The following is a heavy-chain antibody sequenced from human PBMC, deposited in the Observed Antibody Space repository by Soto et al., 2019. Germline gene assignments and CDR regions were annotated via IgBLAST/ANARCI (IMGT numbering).Heavy chain of an antibody. CDR3: AHKGGGDRILDY. Sequence: QITLKESGPTLVKPTQPLTLTCTFSGFSLSTSGVGVGWIRQSPGKAPEWLAVIYWDDAKEYSPSLKSSLTITQDTSKNQVVLTMPNMDPVDTATHLCAHKGGGDRILDYWVQGTLVTVSS. CDR1: GFSLSTSGVG. CDR2: IYWDDAK. D-gene: IGHD3-16*01. V-gene: IGHV2-5*02. J-gene: IGHJ4*02.